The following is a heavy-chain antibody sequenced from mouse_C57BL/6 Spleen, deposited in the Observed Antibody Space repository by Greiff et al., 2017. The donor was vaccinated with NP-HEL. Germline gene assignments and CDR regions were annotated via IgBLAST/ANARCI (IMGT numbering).Heavy chain of an antibody. CDR2: INPSNGGT. CDR1: GYTFTSYW. Sequence: VQLQQSGSELVKPGASVKLSCKASGYTFTSYWMHWVKQRPGQGLEWIGNINPSNGGTNYNEKFKSTATLTVDKSSSTAYMQRSSRTSDGSAVLYGARWSNYWYFEVGGTGTTVTVAS. CDR3: ARWSNYWYFEV. V-gene: IGHV1-53*01. J-gene: IGHJ1*03. D-gene: IGHD2-5*01.